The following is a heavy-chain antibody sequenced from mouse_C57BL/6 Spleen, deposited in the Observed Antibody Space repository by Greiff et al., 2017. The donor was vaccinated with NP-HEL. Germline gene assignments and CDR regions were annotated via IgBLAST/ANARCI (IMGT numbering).Heavy chain of an antibody. CDR3: TRYVSFYWYFDV. D-gene: IGHD6-2*01. CDR1: GYTFTDYE. Sequence: QVQLQQSGAELVRPGASVTLSCKASGYTFTDYEMHWVKQTPVHGLEWIGAIDPETGGTAYNQKFKGKAILTADKSSSTACMELRSLTSEDSAVYYCTRYVSFYWYFDVWGTGTTVTVSS. CDR2: IDPETGGT. J-gene: IGHJ1*03. V-gene: IGHV1-15*01.